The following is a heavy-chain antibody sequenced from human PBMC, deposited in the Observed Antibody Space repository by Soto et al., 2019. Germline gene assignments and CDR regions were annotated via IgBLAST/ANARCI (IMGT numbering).Heavy chain of an antibody. CDR1: GYTFTNYG. CDR2: ISTYNSNT. CDR3: ARDERDSCSGGDCFYFDY. D-gene: IGHD2-21*02. J-gene: IGHJ4*02. Sequence: QVQLVQSGGEVKKPGVSVKVSCKASGYTFTNYGISWVRQAPGQGLEWLGWISTYNSNTNSAPRLQGRLTMTTDTSTSTAYMDLRSLPSDDTAVYYCARDERDSCSGGDCFYFDYWGQGTLVTVSS. V-gene: IGHV1-18*04.